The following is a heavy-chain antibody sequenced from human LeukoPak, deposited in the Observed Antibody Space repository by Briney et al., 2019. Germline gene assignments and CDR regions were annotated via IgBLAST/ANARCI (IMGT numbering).Heavy chain of an antibody. J-gene: IGHJ3*02. CDR2: IRYDGSNK. V-gene: IGHV3-30*02. D-gene: IGHD5-12*01. CDR3: ARDRGATKVDAFDI. Sequence: PGGSLRLSCAASGFTFSSYGMHWVRQAPGKGLEWVAFIRYDGSNKYYADSVKGRFTISRDNAKNSLYLQMNSLRAEDTAVYYCARDRGATKVDAFDIWGQGTMVTVSS. CDR1: GFTFSSYG.